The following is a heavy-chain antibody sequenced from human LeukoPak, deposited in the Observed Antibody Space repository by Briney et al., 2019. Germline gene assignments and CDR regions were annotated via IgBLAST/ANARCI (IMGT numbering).Heavy chain of an antibody. Sequence: SVKVSCKASGGTFSSYAISWVRQAPGQGVEWMGGIIPIFGRANYAQKFQGRVTITADESTSTAYMELSSLRSEDTAVYYCARVGGWGRGSRLGLYYYYYMDVWGKGTTVTVSS. CDR3: ARVGGWGRGSRLGLYYYYYMDV. J-gene: IGHJ6*03. V-gene: IGHV1-69*13. CDR1: GGTFSSYA. CDR2: IIPIFGRA. D-gene: IGHD1-26*01.